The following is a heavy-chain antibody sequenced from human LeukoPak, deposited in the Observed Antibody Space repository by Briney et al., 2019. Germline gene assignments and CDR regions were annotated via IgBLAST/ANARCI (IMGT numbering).Heavy chain of an antibody. Sequence: SETLSLTCAVYGGSFSGYYWSWIRQPPGKGLEWIGEINHSGSTNYNPSLKSRVIISVDTSKNQFSLKLSSVTAADTAVYYCARTLYSYGSDYWGQGTLVTVSS. V-gene: IGHV4-34*01. CDR1: GGSFSGYY. CDR2: INHSGST. J-gene: IGHJ4*02. CDR3: ARTLYSYGSDY. D-gene: IGHD5-18*01.